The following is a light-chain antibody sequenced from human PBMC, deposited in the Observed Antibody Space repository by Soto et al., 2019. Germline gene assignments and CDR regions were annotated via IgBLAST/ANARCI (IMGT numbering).Light chain of an antibody. V-gene: IGKV3-20*01. J-gene: IGKJ1*01. CDR2: GAS. Sequence: EIVLTQSPGTLSLPPGERATPSCRASQSVRSSYLAWYQQKFGQAPRLLIYGASSRATGIPDRFSGSGSGTDFTLTISRLEPEDFAVYYCQQYGSSSWTFGQGTKVDIK. CDR1: QSVRSSY. CDR3: QQYGSSSWT.